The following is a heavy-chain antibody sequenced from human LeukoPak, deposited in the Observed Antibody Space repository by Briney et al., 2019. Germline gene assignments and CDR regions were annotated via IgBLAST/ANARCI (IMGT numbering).Heavy chain of an antibody. Sequence: ASVKVSCKSSGYTFTGYYMHWVGQAPGQGLEWMGWINPNSGGTNYAQKFQGRVTMTRDTSISTAYMELSRLRSDDTAVYYCAGQSGSYYLEYYYYYMDVWGKGTTVTISS. CDR2: INPNSGGT. J-gene: IGHJ6*03. CDR3: AGQSGSYYLEYYYYYMDV. D-gene: IGHD1-26*01. CDR1: GYTFTGYY. V-gene: IGHV1-2*02.